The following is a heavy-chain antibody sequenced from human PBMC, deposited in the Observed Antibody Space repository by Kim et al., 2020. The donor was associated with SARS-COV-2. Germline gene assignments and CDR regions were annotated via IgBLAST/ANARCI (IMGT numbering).Heavy chain of an antibody. J-gene: IGHJ4*02. D-gene: IGHD5-12*01. CDR3: ARDLSQPSGYDPGAFDY. CDR2: TYYRSKWYN. Sequence: SQTLSLTCAISGDSVSSNSAAWNWIRQSPSRGLEWLGRTYYRSKWYNDYAVSVKSRITINPDTSKNQFSLQLNSVTPEDTAVYYCARDLSQPSGYDPGAFDYWGQGTLVTVSS. CDR1: GDSVSSNSAA. V-gene: IGHV6-1*01.